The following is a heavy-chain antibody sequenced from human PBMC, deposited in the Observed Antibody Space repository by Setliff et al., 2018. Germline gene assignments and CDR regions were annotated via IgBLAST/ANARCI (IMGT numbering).Heavy chain of an antibody. D-gene: IGHD4-17*01. CDR3: ARDWRDYGAMGH. CDR2: INAGNGNT. Sequence: GASVKVSCKASGYIFTYYAIHWVRQAPGQRLEWMGWINAGNGNTKYSQKFQGRVTITRDTSASTAYMELSSLTSEDTAVYCCARDWRDYGAMGHWRQGTLVTVSS. CDR1: GYIFTYYA. V-gene: IGHV1-3*01. J-gene: IGHJ4*02.